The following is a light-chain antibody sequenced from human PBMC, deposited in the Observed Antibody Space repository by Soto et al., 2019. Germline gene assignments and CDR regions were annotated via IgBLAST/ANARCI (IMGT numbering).Light chain of an antibody. CDR2: GAS. CDR3: LQYDSSLLT. V-gene: IGKV3-20*01. CDR1: QSLSSSY. J-gene: IGKJ4*01. Sequence: EIVLTQSPGTLSLSPGERATLSCRASQSLSSSYLAWYQQKPGQAPRFLIYGASSRATGIPDRFSGSGSGTDLTLTSSRLEPEAFAVDYCLQYDSSLLTFGGVTLVDI.